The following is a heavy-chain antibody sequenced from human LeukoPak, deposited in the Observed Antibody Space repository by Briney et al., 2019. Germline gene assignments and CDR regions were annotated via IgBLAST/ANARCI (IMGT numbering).Heavy chain of an antibody. D-gene: IGHD3-22*01. V-gene: IGHV3-15*01. Sequence: GGSLRLSCAASGFIFNDYGLSWVRQAPGKGLQWVGRIKSKTDGGTTDYAAPVKGRFTISRDDSKNTLYLQMNSLKTEDTAVYYCTADGPDYYDSSGYYYDTYWGQGTLVTVSS. CDR1: GFIFNDYG. CDR3: TADGPDYYDSSGYYYDTY. CDR2: IKSKTDGGTT. J-gene: IGHJ4*02.